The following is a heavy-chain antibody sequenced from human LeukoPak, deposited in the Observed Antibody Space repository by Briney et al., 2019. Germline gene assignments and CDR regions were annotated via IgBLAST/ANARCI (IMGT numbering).Heavy chain of an antibody. J-gene: IGHJ6*02. V-gene: IGHV1-46*01. CDR3: ARCHGDSYYYYGMDV. D-gene: IGHD4-17*01. CDR2: INPSGGST. CDR1: GYTFTSYY. Sequence: GASVTVSCKASGYTFTSYYMHWVRQAPGQGLEWMGIINPSGGSTSYAQKFQGRVTMTRDTSTSTVYMELSSLRSEDTALYYCARCHGDSYYYYGMDVWGQGTTVTVSS.